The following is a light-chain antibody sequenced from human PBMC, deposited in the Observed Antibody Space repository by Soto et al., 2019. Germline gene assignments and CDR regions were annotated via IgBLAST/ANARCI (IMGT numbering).Light chain of an antibody. CDR2: GAS. CDR1: HTINNN. CDR3: EQYHNWPQP. V-gene: IGKV3-15*01. Sequence: VMTHSPATLSMSPVEVSTLSCRAIHTINNNVAWYQLKDAQVHRLLIYGASTRAADVPARFSGGGSAPALTLTISSLKSEDFAEYHCEQYHNWPQPFGQGTKVDIK. J-gene: IGKJ1*01.